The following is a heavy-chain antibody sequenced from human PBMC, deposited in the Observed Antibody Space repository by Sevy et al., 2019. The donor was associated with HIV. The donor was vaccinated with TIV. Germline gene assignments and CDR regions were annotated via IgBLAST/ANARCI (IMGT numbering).Heavy chain of an antibody. J-gene: IGHJ6*02. CDR3: ARVRYYYDSSGYYPYYYYYGMDV. D-gene: IGHD3-22*01. Sequence: GGSLILSCAASGFTFSSYAMHWVRQAPGKGLEWVAVISYDGSNKYYADSVKGRFTISRDNSKNTLYLQMNSLRAEDTAVYYCARVRYYYDSSGYYPYYYYYGMDVWGQGTTVTVSS. V-gene: IGHV3-30*04. CDR1: GFTFSSYA. CDR2: ISYDGSNK.